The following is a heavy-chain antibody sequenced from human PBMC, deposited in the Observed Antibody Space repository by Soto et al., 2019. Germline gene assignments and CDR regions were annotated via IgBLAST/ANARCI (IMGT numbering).Heavy chain of an antibody. Sequence: AGGSLRLSCAASGVTFSDYEMNWVRQAPGKGLEWVSYISNTGFTIYYADSVRGRFAISRDNAKNSLYLQMNSLGAGDTAVYYCARAHGDFDYWGQGTLVTVSS. J-gene: IGHJ4*02. D-gene: IGHD4-17*01. CDR2: ISNTGFTI. CDR3: ARAHGDFDY. CDR1: GVTFSDYE. V-gene: IGHV3-48*03.